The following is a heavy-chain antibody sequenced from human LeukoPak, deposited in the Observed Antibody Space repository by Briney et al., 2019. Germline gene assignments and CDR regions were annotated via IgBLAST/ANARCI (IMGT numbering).Heavy chain of an antibody. J-gene: IGHJ4*02. D-gene: IGHD3-22*01. CDR2: IKQDGSEK. CDR1: GFTFSSYW. Sequence: PGGSLRLSCAASGFTFSSYWMSWVRQAPGKGLEWVANIKQDGSEKYYVDSVKGRFTISRDNAKNSLYLQMNSLRAEDTAVYYCARDLCYYDSSGYYFDYWGQGTLVTVSS. V-gene: IGHV3-7*01. CDR3: ARDLCYYDSSGYYFDY.